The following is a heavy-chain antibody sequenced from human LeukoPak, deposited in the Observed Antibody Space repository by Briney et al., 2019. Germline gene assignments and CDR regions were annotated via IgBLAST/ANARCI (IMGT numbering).Heavy chain of an antibody. CDR1: GFTFSSYA. Sequence: GGSLRPSCAASGFTFSSYAMSWVRQAPGKGLEWVSTISSGRSYIHYADSVKGRFTVSRDNARNSLYLQMNSLRAEDTAVYYCARDLFNSYYDTSGYSAFDYWGQGTLVTVSS. J-gene: IGHJ4*02. CDR2: ISSGRSYI. CDR3: ARDLFNSYYDTSGYSAFDY. D-gene: IGHD3-22*01. V-gene: IGHV3-21*01.